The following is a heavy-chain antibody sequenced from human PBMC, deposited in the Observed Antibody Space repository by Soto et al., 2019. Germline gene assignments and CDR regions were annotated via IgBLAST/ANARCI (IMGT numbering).Heavy chain of an antibody. Sequence: GGSLRLSCAASGFTVTNYGMHWVRQAPGQGLEWVAVISYDGNKIYYVDSVKGRFTISRDISKNTLYLQMNSLRAEDTGVYYCAKVGDVYNSFFDFWGQGVLLTVSS. V-gene: IGHV3-30*18. D-gene: IGHD1-1*01. CDR2: ISYDGNKI. CDR3: AKVGDVYNSFFDF. CDR1: GFTVTNYG. J-gene: IGHJ4*02.